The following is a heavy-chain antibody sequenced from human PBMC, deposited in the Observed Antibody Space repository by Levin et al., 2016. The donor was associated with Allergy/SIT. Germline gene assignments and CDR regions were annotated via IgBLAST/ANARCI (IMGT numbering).Heavy chain of an antibody. J-gene: IGHJ5*02. CDR3: ASVSSGWYGAGWFDP. V-gene: IGHV4-34*01. CDR2: INHGGDT. Sequence: WIRQPPGKGLEWIGEINHGGDTNYNPSLKSRVAISIDPSKKQVSLNIISVTAADTAVYYCASVSSGWYGAGWFDPWGQGTLVTVSS. D-gene: IGHD6-19*01.